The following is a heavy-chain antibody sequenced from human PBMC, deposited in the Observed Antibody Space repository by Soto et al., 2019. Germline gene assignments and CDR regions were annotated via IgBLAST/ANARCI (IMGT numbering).Heavy chain of an antibody. D-gene: IGHD4-17*01. CDR3: AKDLSLYGDYDDHYFDY. J-gene: IGHJ4*02. CDR2: ISYDGSNK. Sequence: QVQLVESGGGVVQPGRSLRLSCAASGFTFSSYGMHWVRQAPGKGLEWVAVISYDGSNKYYADSVKGRFTISRDNSKNTLYLQMNSLRAEDKAVYYCAKDLSLYGDYDDHYFDYWGQGTLVTVSS. V-gene: IGHV3-30*18. CDR1: GFTFSSYG.